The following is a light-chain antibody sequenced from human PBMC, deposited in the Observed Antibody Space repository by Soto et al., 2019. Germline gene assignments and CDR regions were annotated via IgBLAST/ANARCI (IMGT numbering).Light chain of an antibody. V-gene: IGLV2-8*01. CDR3: SSYAGSNLWV. J-gene: IGLJ3*02. CDR2: EVS. Sequence: QSALTQSPSASGSPGQSVTISCTGTTSDVVNYKYASWYQQHPGKAPKLMIYEVSKRPSGVPDRSAGSKSGNTASLTVSGLQVEDEADYYCSSYAGSNLWVFGGGTKLTVL. CDR1: TSDVVNYKY.